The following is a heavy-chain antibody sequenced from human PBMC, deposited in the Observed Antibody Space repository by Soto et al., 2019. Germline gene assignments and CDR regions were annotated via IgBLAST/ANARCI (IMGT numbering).Heavy chain of an antibody. Sequence: PGGSLRLSCAASGFTFSTYGMYWVRQAPGKGLEWVALISNDGSSKYYADSVKGRFTISRDNSKNTLYLQMNSLRAEDTAVYYCARNSRVTMIRGVSPSAFDIWGQGTMVTVSS. J-gene: IGHJ3*02. D-gene: IGHD3-10*01. V-gene: IGHV3-30*03. CDR1: GFTFSTYG. CDR2: ISNDGSSK. CDR3: ARNSRVTMIRGVSPSAFDI.